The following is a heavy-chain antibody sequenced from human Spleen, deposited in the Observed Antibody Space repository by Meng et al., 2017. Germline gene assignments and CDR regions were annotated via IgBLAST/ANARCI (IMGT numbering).Heavy chain of an antibody. D-gene: IGHD3-22*01. CDR2: ISGSGGST. CDR1: GFTFSSYA. Sequence: GGSLRLSCAASGFTFSSYAMSWVRQAPGKGLEWVSAISGSGGSTYYADAVKGRFTISRDNYKNTLYLQMNSLRAEDTAVYYCAKGALYDSSGYYYDYFDYWGQGTLVTVSS. J-gene: IGHJ4*02. V-gene: IGHV3-23*01. CDR3: AKGALYDSSGYYYDYFDY.